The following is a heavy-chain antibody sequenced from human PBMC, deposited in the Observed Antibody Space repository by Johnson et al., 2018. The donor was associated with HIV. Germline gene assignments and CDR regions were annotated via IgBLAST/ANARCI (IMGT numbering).Heavy chain of an antibody. J-gene: IGHJ3*02. D-gene: IGHD6-6*01. CDR1: GFTFSSYG. CDR3: AKVHIAARWSDAFDI. Sequence: QVQLVESGGGVVQPGRSLRLSCAASGFTFSSYGMHWVRQAPGKGLEWVAVISYDGSNKYYADSVKGRFTVSRDSSKNTLFLQMNSLRAEDTAVYFCAKVHIAARWSDAFDIWCQGTMVTVSS. CDR2: ISYDGSNK. V-gene: IGHV3-30*19.